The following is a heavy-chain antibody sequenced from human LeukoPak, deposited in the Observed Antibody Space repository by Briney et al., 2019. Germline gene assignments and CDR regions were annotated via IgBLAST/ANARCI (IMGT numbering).Heavy chain of an antibody. J-gene: IGHJ4*02. V-gene: IGHV3-30*18. CDR3: AKDRYSYAFEYSDS. D-gene: IGHD5-18*01. CDR2: ISNDGSKK. CDR1: GFTFSSYG. Sequence: GGSLRLPCAASGFTFSSYGMHWVRQAPGKGLDWVAVISNDGSKKYYADSVKGRFTISRDNSKNTLSLQVSSLRTEDTAVYYCAKDRYSYAFEYSDSWGQGTLVTVSS.